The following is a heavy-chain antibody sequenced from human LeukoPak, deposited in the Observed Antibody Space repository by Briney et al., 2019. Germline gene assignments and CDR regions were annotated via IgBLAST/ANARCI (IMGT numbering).Heavy chain of an antibody. D-gene: IGHD6-13*01. CDR2: IYYSGST. CDR1: GGSISSGSYY. CDR3: ASGSLLTADTPGDIDY. J-gene: IGHJ4*02. Sequence: SQTLSLTCTVSGGSISSGSYYWSWIRQHPGKGLEGIVYIYYSGSTYYNPSLKSRVTISVDTSKNQFSLKLSSVTAADTAVYYCASGSLLTADTPGDIDYWGQGTLVTVSS. V-gene: IGHV4-31*03.